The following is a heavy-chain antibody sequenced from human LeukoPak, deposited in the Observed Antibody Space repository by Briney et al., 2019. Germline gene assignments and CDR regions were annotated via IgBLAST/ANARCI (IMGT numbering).Heavy chain of an antibody. J-gene: IGHJ4*02. D-gene: IGHD3-22*01. Sequence: GGSLRLSCAASGFTVSSNYMSWVRQAPGKGLEWVSVIYSGGSTYYADSVKGRFTISRDNSKNTLYLQMNSLSAEDTAVYYCARGRHYYDSSPFGYWGQGTLVTVSS. V-gene: IGHV3-66*01. CDR1: GFTVSSNY. CDR2: IYSGGST. CDR3: ARGRHYYDSSPFGY.